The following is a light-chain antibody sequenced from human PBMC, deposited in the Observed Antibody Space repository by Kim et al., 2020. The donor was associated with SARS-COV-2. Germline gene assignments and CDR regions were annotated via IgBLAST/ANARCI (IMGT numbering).Light chain of an antibody. CDR1: QTVSTN. CDR3: QQYNNWPPAT. Sequence: EIEMAQSPATLSVSPGERATLSCRASQTVSTNLAWYQQKPGQPPRLLIHGASTRASGVPARFRGTGSGTEFTLTISSLQSEDFAVYYCQQYNNWPPATFGGGTRVEI. J-gene: IGKJ4*01. V-gene: IGKV3-15*01. CDR2: GAS.